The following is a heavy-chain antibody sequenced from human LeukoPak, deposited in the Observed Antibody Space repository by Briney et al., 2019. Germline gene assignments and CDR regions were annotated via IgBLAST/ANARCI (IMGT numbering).Heavy chain of an antibody. V-gene: IGHV3-74*01. CDR1: GFTFSSYW. CDR3: ARTVPGYFFDY. Sequence: GGSLRLSCAASGFTFSSYWMHWVRQAPGKGLVWVSRINTDGSSTSYADSVKGRFTISRDNAKNTLYLQMNSLRAEDTAVYYCARTVPGYFFDYWGQGALVTVSS. CDR2: INTDGSST. J-gene: IGHJ4*02. D-gene: IGHD3-10*01.